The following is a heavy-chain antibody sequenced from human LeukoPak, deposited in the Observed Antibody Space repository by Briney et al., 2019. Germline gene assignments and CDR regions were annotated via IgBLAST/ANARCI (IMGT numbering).Heavy chain of an antibody. CDR2: ISGSGGST. J-gene: IGHJ4*02. CDR1: GFTFSSYA. V-gene: IGHV3-23*01. Sequence: GGSLRLSCAASGFTFSSYAMSWVRRAPGKGLEWVSAISGSGGSTYYADSVKGRFTISRDNSKNTLYLQMNSLRAEDTAVYYCAKVGKNVLRFLEWLLTTDYWGQGTLVTVSS. D-gene: IGHD3-3*01. CDR3: AKVGKNVLRFLEWLLTTDY.